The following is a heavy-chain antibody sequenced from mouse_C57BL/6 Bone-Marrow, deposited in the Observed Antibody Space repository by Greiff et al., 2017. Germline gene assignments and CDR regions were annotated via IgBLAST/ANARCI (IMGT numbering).Heavy chain of an antibody. CDR3: ANLLRGY. CDR2: INPNNGGT. J-gene: IGHJ2*01. CDR1: GYTFTDYN. Sequence: EVQRVESGPELVKPGASVKIPCKASGYTFTDYNMDWVKQSHGQSLEWIGDINPNNGGTNYNQKFKGKATLTVDKSSSTAYMELRSLTSEDTAVYYCANLLRGYWGQGTTLTVSS. V-gene: IGHV1-18*01. D-gene: IGHD3-2*02.